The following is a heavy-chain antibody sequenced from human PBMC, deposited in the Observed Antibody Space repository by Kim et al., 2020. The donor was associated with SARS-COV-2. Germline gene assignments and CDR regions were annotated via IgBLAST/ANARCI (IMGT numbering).Heavy chain of an antibody. J-gene: IGHJ4*02. CDR3: TTDRRYSYGWYY. V-gene: IGHV3-15*01. CDR1: GFTFSNAW. Sequence: GGSLRLSCAASGFTFSNAWMSWVRQAPGKGLEWVGRIKSKTDGGTTDYAAPVKGRFTISRDDSKNTLYLQMNSLKTEDTAVYYCTTDRRYSYGWYYWGQGTLVTVSS. D-gene: IGHD5-18*01. CDR2: IKSKTDGGTT.